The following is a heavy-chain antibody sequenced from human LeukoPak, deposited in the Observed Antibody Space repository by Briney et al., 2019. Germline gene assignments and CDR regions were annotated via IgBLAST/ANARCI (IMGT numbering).Heavy chain of an antibody. J-gene: IGHJ4*02. D-gene: IGHD3-10*01. CDR3: ARSAGDYFDY. Sequence: SETLSLTCAIYGGSFSGYYWSWIRQPPGKGLEWIGEINHSGSINYNPSRKSRVTISVDTSKNQFSLKLSSVTAADTAVYYCARSAGDYFDYWGQGTLVTVSS. CDR2: INHSGSI. V-gene: IGHV4-34*01. CDR1: GGSFSGYY.